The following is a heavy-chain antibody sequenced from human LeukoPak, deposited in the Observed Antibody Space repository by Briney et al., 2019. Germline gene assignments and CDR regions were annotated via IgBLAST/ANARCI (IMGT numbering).Heavy chain of an antibody. D-gene: IGHD1-26*01. V-gene: IGHV3-7*01. CDR3: ARRRYSGSSQHFDY. CDR1: GLTFNKNW. Sequence: PGGSLTLTCAAFGLTFNKNWMSWGRQAPGKGLGWVSNIKQDGSEKYYVDSVNGRFTISRGNAKNSLYLQMNSLRAEDTAVYYCARRRYSGSSQHFDYWGEGTLVTVSS. J-gene: IGHJ4*02. CDR2: IKQDGSEK.